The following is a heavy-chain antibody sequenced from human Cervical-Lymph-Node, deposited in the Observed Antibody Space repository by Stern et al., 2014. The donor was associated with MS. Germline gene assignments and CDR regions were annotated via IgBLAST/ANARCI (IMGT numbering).Heavy chain of an antibody. CDR3: ARDSRHYDASYYFDS. D-gene: IGHD3-16*01. CDR1: GGTFSSYA. V-gene: IGHV1-69*01. CDR2: IIPIFGTA. Sequence: VQLVESGAEVKKPGSSVKVSCKASGGTFSSYAINWVRQAPGQGPEWMGGIIPIFGTAKYAQKFQGRVTITADESTSTAYMELSSLRSEDTAVYYCARDSRHYDASYYFDSWGQGTLVTVSS. J-gene: IGHJ4*02.